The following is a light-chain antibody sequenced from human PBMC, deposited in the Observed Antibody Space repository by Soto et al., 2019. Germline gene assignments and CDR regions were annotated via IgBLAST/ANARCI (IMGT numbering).Light chain of an antibody. CDR1: QTIMTY. V-gene: IGKV1-5*01. J-gene: IGKJ1*01. CDR2: DAS. Sequence: DIQMTQSPSSLSASVGDEVTITCRASQTIMTYLNWYQLKPGKPPRLLIYDASSLESGVPSRFSGSGSGTEFTLTISSLQPDDFATYYCQQYRAFGQGTKVDIK. CDR3: QQYRA.